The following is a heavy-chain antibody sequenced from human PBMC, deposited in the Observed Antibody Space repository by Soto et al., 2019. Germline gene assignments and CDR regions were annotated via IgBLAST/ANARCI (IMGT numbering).Heavy chain of an antibody. CDR3: ARELSGAGVFYDFWSARAYYYYGMDV. D-gene: IGHD3-3*01. J-gene: IGHJ6*02. CDR2: IIPIFGTA. V-gene: IGHV1-69*13. CDR1: GGTFSSYA. Sequence: AASVKVSCKASGGTFSSYAISWVRQAPGQGLEWMGGIIPIFGTANYAQKFQGRVTITADESTSTAYMELSSLRSEDTAVYYCARELSGAGVFYDFWSARAYYYYGMDVWGQGTTVTVSS.